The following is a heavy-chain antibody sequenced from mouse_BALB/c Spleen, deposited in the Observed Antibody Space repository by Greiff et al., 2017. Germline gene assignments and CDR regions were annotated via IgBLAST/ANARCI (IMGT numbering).Heavy chain of an antibody. J-gene: IGHJ4*01. D-gene: IGHD1-1*01. CDR3: AREGGSSPIVYYYAMDY. CDR1: GFTFSSYT. CDR2: ISNGGGST. Sequence: EVKVVESGGGLVQPGGSLKLSCAASGFTFSSYTMSWVRQTPEKRLEWVAYISNGGGSTYYPDTVKGRFTISRDNAKNTLYLQMSSLKSEDTAMYYCAREGGSSPIVYYYAMDYWGQGTSVTVSS. V-gene: IGHV5-12-2*01.